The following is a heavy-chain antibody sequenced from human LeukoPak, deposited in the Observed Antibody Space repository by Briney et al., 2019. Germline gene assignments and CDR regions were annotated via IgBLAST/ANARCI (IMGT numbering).Heavy chain of an antibody. CDR2: VSWNSGNI. CDR1: GFTFDDYA. Sequence: PGRSLRLSCAASGFTFDDYAMQWVRQAPGKGLEGGSGVSWNSGNIVYADSVKGRFAISRDSAKNSLYLQMNSLRAEDMALYYCAKGYSYDMTYYFDYWGQGTLVTVSS. D-gene: IGHD5-18*01. V-gene: IGHV3-9*03. CDR3: AKGYSYDMTYYFDY. J-gene: IGHJ4*02.